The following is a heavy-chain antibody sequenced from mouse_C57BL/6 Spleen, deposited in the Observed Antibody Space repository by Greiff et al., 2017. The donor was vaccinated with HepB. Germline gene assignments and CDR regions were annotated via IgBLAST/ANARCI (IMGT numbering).Heavy chain of an antibody. V-gene: IGHV1-82*01. CDR3: AGGILYAMDY. CDR1: GYAFSSSW. Sequence: VQLQQSGPELVKPGASVKISCKASGYAFSSSWMNWVKQRPGKGLEWIGRIYPGDGDTNYNGKFKGKATLTADKSSSTAYMQLSGLTSADSAIYFCAGGILYAMDYWGQGTSVTVSS. J-gene: IGHJ4*01. CDR2: IYPGDGDT.